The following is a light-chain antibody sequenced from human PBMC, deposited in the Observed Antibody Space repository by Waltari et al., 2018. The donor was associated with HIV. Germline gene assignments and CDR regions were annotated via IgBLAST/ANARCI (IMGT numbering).Light chain of an antibody. V-gene: IGLV3-1*01. J-gene: IGLJ2*01. CDR2: EDS. CDR3: QAWDTTTVV. Sequence: SYELTQSPSVSVSPGQTASITCSGDKLGDKYACWYQQKPGQYPVLVIYEDSKRPSGIPERVSGSNSGNTATLTISGTQAMDEADYYCQAWDTTTVVFGGGTKLTVL. CDR1: KLGDKY.